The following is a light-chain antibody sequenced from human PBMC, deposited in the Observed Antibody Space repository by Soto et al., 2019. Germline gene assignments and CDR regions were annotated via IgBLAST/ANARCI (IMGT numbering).Light chain of an antibody. CDR2: EVS. CDR1: SSDIGGYNH. V-gene: IGLV2-14*01. Sequence: QSALTQPASVSGSPGQSITISCTGTSSDIGGYNHVSWYQQQSGKAPKLMIPEVSNRPSGVSNRFSGSKSGNTASLTISGLQAEDEADYYCSSYTSSRAYVFGIGTKVTVL. CDR3: SSYTSSRAYV. J-gene: IGLJ1*01.